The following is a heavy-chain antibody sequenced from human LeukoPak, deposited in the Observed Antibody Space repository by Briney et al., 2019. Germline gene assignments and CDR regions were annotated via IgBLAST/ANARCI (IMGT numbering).Heavy chain of an antibody. D-gene: IGHD3-10*01. J-gene: IGHJ5*02. CDR1: GFTFSTYA. Sequence: PGGSLRLSCAASGFTFSTYAMSWVRQAPGKGLEWVSGISGSGGTTYYADSVKGRFTISRDNSKNTLYLQMDSLRAEDTAVYHRAKSYYYGSGSYSRNNWFDPWGQGTLVTVSS. CDR3: AKSYYYGSGSYSRNNWFDP. CDR2: ISGSGGTT. V-gene: IGHV3-23*01.